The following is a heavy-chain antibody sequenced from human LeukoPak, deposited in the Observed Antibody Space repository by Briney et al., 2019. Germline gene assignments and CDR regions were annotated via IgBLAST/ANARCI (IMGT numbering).Heavy chain of an antibody. V-gene: IGHV3-33*01. D-gene: IGHD3-3*01. CDR1: GFTFSSYG. Sequence: PGRSLRLSCAASGFTFSSYGMHWVRQAPGKGLEGVAVIWYDGSNKYYADSVKGRFTISRDNSKNTLYLQMNSLRAEDTAVYYCARGRNYDFWSGYTNYYYYMDVWGKGTTVTVSS. J-gene: IGHJ6*03. CDR3: ARGRNYDFWSGYTNYYYYMDV. CDR2: IWYDGSNK.